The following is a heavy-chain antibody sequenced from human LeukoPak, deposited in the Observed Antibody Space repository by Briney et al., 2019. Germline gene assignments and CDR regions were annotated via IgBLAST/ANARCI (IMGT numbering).Heavy chain of an antibody. D-gene: IGHD7-27*01. Sequence: AASVKVSCKASGYTFSGYRLHWVRQAHGQGLEWMGWVNTNSGDTNYHQNFQGRVTMTRDTSISTVYMELNRLTSDDTAVYYCARENWVYDYGGQGTVVTVS. J-gene: IGHJ4*02. CDR2: VNTNSGDT. CDR1: GYTFSGYR. CDR3: ARENWVYDY. V-gene: IGHV1-2*02.